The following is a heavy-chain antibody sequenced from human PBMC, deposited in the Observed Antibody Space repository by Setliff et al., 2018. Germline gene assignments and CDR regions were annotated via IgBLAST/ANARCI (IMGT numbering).Heavy chain of an antibody. Sequence: GASVKVSCKASGYTFSAYYIHWVRQAPGQGLEWMGWINPHSGGTNFPQTFQGRVTMTRDTSINTAYMELSTLTSDDTAVYYCARDPFRNYDTAPVWFDPWGQGTLVTVSS. J-gene: IGHJ5*02. V-gene: IGHV1-2*02. CDR1: GYTFSAYY. CDR3: ARDPFRNYDTAPVWFDP. D-gene: IGHD3-22*01. CDR2: INPHSGGT.